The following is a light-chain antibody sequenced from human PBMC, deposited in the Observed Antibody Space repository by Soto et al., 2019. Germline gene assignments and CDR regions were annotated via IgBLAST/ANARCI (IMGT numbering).Light chain of an antibody. CDR1: QSVSSSY. V-gene: IGKV3-20*01. Sequence: EIVLTQSPGTLSLSPGERATLSCRASQSVSSSYLAWYQQKPGQAPRLLIYDASSRATGIPDRFSGSGSGTDFTLTISRLEPEDFAVYYCQLYGRPRTFGQGTKVEIK. CDR3: QLYGRPRT. J-gene: IGKJ1*01. CDR2: DAS.